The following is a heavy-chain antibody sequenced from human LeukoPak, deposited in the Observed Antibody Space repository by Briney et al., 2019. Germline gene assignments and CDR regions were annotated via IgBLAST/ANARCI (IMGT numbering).Heavy chain of an antibody. D-gene: IGHD5-12*01. CDR3: ARDDGWLRFDY. J-gene: IGHJ4*02. Sequence: PGGSLRLSCAASGFTYDDYGMSWVRQAPGKGLEWVSGINWNGGSTGYADSVKGRFTISRDNAKNSLYLQMNSLRGEDTALYYCARDDGWLRFDYWGQGTLVTVSS. V-gene: IGHV3-20*04. CDR1: GFTYDDYG. CDR2: INWNGGST.